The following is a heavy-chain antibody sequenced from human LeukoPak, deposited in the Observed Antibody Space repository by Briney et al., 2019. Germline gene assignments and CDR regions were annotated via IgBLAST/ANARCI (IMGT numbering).Heavy chain of an antibody. CDR3: ARSLVASYSGTAMAYFDY. V-gene: IGHV1-69*01. Sequence: SVKVPCKASGGTFSSYAISWVRQAPGQELEWMGGIIPIFGTANYAQKFQGRVTITADESTSTAYMELSSLRSEDTAVYYCARSLVASYSGTAMAYFDYWGQGTLVTVSS. CDR2: IIPIFGTA. J-gene: IGHJ4*02. CDR1: GGTFSSYA. D-gene: IGHD5-18*01.